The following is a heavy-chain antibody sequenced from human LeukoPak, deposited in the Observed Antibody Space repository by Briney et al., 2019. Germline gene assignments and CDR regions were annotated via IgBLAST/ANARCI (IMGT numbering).Heavy chain of an antibody. CDR2: IIPIFGTA. J-gene: IGHJ3*02. CDR1: GYTFTSYG. D-gene: IGHD3-22*01. Sequence: GASVKVSCKASGYTFTSYGISWVRQAPGQGLEWMGGIIPIFGTANYAQKFQGRVTITTDESTSTAYMELSSLRSEDTAVYYCARDYYYDSSGYYDAFDIWGQGTMVTVSS. V-gene: IGHV1-69*05. CDR3: ARDYYYDSSGYYDAFDI.